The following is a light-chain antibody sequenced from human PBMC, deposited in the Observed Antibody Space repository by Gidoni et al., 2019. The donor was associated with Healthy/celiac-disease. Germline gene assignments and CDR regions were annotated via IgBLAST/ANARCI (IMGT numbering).Light chain of an antibody. V-gene: IGKV3-15*01. CDR3: QQYNNWTPMT. CDR2: GAS. Sequence: EIVMTQSPATLSVSPGETATLSCRASQSVSSKLAWYQQKPGQAPRLLIYGASTRANGIPARLSGSGSGTECTHTISSLKCEEFEVDYCQQYNNWTPMTFGQGTKVEIK. CDR1: QSVSSK. J-gene: IGKJ1*01.